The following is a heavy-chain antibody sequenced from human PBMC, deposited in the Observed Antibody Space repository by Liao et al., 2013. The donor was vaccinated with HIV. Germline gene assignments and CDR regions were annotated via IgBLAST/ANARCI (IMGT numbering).Heavy chain of an antibody. CDR1: GGVPQWLL. J-gene: IGHJ5*02. CDR3: ARSMLLRPNWFDP. V-gene: IGHV4-34*01. CDR2: INHSGST. D-gene: IGHD2-15*01. Sequence: QVQLQQWGAGLLKPSETLSLTCAVYGGVPQWLLLELDPPAPQGRGWSGLGEINHSGSTNYNPSLTSRVTISVDTSKNQFSLKLSSVTAADTAVYYCARSMLLRPNWFDPWGQGTLVTVSS.